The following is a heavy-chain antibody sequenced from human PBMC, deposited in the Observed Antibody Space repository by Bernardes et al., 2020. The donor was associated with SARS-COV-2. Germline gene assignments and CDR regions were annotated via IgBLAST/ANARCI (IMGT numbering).Heavy chain of an antibody. CDR3: ATDLTTFTGY. D-gene: IGHD4-17*01. CDR1: GFTFDDYA. CDR2: ISWNSGSI. Sequence: GGSLRLSCAASGFTFDDYAMHWVRQAPGKGLEWVSGISWNSGSIGYADSVKGRFTISRDNAKNSLYLQMNSLRAEDTALYYCATDLTTFTGYWGQGTLVTVSS. J-gene: IGHJ4*02. V-gene: IGHV3-9*01.